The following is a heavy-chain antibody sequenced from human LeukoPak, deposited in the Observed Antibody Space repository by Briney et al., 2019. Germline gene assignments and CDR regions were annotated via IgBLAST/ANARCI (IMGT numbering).Heavy chain of an antibody. CDR3: ARVGSSSGWRHYYYYYYYMDV. CDR1: GFTFRSYW. CDR2: IKQDGSEK. D-gene: IGHD6-19*01. Sequence: PGGSLRLSCAASGFTFRSYWISWVRQAPGKGLEWVGNIKQDGSEKYYVDSMKGRFTISRDNAKNSLYLQMNSLRAEDTAVYYCARVGSSSGWRHYYYYYYYMDVWGKGTTVTVSS. V-gene: IGHV3-7*01. J-gene: IGHJ6*03.